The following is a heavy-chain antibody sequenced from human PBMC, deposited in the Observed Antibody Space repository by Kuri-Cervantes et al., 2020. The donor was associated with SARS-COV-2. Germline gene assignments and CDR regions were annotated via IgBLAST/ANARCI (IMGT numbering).Heavy chain of an antibody. V-gene: IGHV3-30-3*02. Sequence: GESLKISCAASGFTFGSYAMHWVRQAPGKGLEWVAVISYDGSNKYYADSVKGRFTISGDNSKNTLYLQMNSLRAEDTAVYYCAKDLGYCSSTSCYGPDSSPQGYYYYYYGMDVWGQGTTVTVSS. CDR3: AKDLGYCSSTSCYGPDSSPQGYYYYYYGMDV. D-gene: IGHD2-2*01. CDR1: GFTFGSYA. J-gene: IGHJ6*02. CDR2: ISYDGSNK.